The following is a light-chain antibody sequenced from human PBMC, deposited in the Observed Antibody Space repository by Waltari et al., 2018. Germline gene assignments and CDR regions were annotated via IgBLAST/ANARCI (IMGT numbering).Light chain of an antibody. V-gene: IGKV3-20*01. CDR3: QQSGTSPLT. Sequence: MVLTQPPATLPLSPGERATLPCRASRSVSSSYLAWYQQKPGQPPRLLIYGASSRATGIPDRFSGSGSGTDFTLTISRLEPEDFAVYYCQQSGTSPLTFGGGTKVAIK. CDR1: RSVSSSY. J-gene: IGKJ4*01. CDR2: GAS.